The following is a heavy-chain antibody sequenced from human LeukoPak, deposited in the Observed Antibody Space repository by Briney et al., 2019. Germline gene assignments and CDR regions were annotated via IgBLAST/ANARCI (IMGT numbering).Heavy chain of an antibody. J-gene: IGHJ3*02. V-gene: IGHV1-2*06. CDR1: GYTFTGYY. CDR2: INPNSGDT. Sequence: ASVKVSCKASGYTFTGYYVHWVRQAPGQGLEWMGRINPNSGDTNYAQKFQGRVTITADESTSTAYMELSSLRSEDTAVYYCARERGYSYGYPSAHAFDIWGQGTMVTVSS. CDR3: ARERGYSYGYPSAHAFDI. D-gene: IGHD5-18*01.